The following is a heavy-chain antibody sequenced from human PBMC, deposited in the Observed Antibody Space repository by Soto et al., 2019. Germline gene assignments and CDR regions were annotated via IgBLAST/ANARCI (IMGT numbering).Heavy chain of an antibody. Sequence: QVQLVQSGAEVKKPGSSVKVSCKASGGTFSSYTISWVRQAPGQGLEWMGRIIPILGIANYAQKFQGRVKITAAKSTSTAYMELRRLSSEDTAVYYCARGIVPAAMLGTNWFAPWGQGTLVTVSS. V-gene: IGHV1-69*02. CDR1: GGTFSSYT. J-gene: IGHJ5*02. D-gene: IGHD2-2*01. CDR3: ARGIVPAAMLGTNWFAP. CDR2: IIPILGIA.